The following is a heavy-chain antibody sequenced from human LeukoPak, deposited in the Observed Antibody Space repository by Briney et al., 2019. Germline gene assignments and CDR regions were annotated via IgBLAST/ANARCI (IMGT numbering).Heavy chain of an antibody. CDR2: INHSGST. CDR3: ARGLRRLLDY. J-gene: IGHJ4*02. Sequence: PSETLSLTCAVYGGSFSGYYWSWIRQPPGKGLEWIGEINHSGSTNYNPSLKSRVTISVDTSKNQFSLKLSSVTAADTAVYYCARGLRRLLDYWGQGTLVTVSS. D-gene: IGHD2-21*02. CDR1: GGSFSGYY. V-gene: IGHV4-34*01.